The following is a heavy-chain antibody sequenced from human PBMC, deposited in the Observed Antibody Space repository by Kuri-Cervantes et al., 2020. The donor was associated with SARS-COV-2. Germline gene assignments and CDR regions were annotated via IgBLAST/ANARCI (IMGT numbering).Heavy chain of an antibody. CDR1: GFTFSSYA. CDR2: ISYDGSNK. CDR3: ARTQIGYSYGHGVSYYYYYGMDV. V-gene: IGHV3-30*01. J-gene: IGHJ6*02. Sequence: LSLTCAASGFTFSSYAMHWVRQAPGKGLEWVAVISYDGSNKYYADSVKGRFTISRDNSKNTLYLQMNSLRAADTAVYYCARTQIGYSYGHGVSYYYYYGMDVWGQGTTVTVSS. D-gene: IGHD5-18*01.